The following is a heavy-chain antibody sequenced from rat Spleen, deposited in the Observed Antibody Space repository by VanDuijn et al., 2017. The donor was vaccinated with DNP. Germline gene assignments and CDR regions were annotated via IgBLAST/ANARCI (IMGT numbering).Heavy chain of an antibody. V-gene: IGHV5S23*01. D-gene: IGHD3-2*01. CDR1: GFTFSDSA. CDR2: ISSSGYNT. J-gene: IGHJ4*01. Sequence: EVQLVESGGGVAQPGNSLKLSCAASGFTFSDSAMAWVRQSPKMGLEWVASISSSGYNTYYRDSVKGRFPISRDNAKSTLYLQMDSLRSEDTATYYCAIDLQTGRAWGQGTSVTVSS. CDR3: AIDLQTGRA.